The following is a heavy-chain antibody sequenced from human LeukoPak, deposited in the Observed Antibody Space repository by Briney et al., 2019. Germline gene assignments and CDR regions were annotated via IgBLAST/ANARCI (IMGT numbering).Heavy chain of an antibody. CDR2: ISGSGGST. CDR3: AKPTYYDILTGQETEYYFDY. J-gene: IGHJ4*02. CDR1: GFTFSSYT. V-gene: IGHV3-23*01. D-gene: IGHD3-9*01. Sequence: PGGSLRLSCSASGFTFSSYTMNWVRQAPGKGLEWVSAISGSGGSTYYADSVKGRFTISRDNSKNTLYLQMNSLRAEDTAVYYCAKPTYYDILTGQETEYYFDYWGQGTLVTVSS.